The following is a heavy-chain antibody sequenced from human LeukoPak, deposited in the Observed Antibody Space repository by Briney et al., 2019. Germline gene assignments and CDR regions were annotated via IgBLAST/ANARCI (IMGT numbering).Heavy chain of an antibody. CDR2: TYYRSKWYN. D-gene: IGHD3-10*01. CDR3: ARGAYGSYNWFDP. Sequence: SQTLSLTCAISGDSVSTNSAAWNWIRQSPSRGLEWLGRTYYRSKWYNDYAVSVKSRITINPDTSKNQFSLQLDSATPEDTALYYCARGAYGSYNWFDPWGQGTLVTVSS. V-gene: IGHV6-1*01. CDR1: GDSVSTNSAA. J-gene: IGHJ5*02.